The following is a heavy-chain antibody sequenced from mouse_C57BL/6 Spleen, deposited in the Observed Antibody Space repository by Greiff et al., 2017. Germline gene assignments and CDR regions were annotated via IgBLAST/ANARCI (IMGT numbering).Heavy chain of an antibody. CDR2: ISSGGDYI. V-gene: IGHV5-9-1*02. D-gene: IGHD2-3*01. CDR1: GFTFSSYA. CDR3: TRAHDGYYVRAMDY. J-gene: IGHJ4*01. Sequence: EVQLVESGEGLVKPGGSLKLSCAASGFTFSSYAMSWVRQTPEKRLEWVAYISSGGDYIYYADTVKGRFTISRDNARNTLYLQMSSLKSEDTAMYYCTRAHDGYYVRAMDYWGQGTSVTVSS.